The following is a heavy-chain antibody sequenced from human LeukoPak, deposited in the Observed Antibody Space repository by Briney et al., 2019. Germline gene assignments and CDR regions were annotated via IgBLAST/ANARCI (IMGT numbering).Heavy chain of an antibody. J-gene: IGHJ4*02. D-gene: IGHD6-13*01. CDR2: IKQDGSEK. CDR1: GFTFSTYW. Sequence: GGSLRLSCAASGFTFSTYWMSWVRQAPGKGLEWVASIKQDGSEKYYVDSEKGRFTISRDNAKNSVYLQMTSLRAEDTAVYYCATPGSGIWCFDYWGQGTLLTVSS. CDR3: ATPGSGIWCFDY. V-gene: IGHV3-7*01.